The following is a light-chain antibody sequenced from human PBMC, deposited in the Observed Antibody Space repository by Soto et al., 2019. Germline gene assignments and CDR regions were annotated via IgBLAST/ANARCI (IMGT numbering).Light chain of an antibody. CDR3: QSYDSRLSAYV. Sequence: QSVLTQPPSVSGAPGQRVTISCTGSSSNIGAGYDVHWYLQVPGTAPKLLVYTNNNRPSGVPDRFSGSKSHTSASLAITGLQAEDEADYYCQSYDSRLSAYVFGTGTKVTVL. CDR1: SSNIGAGYD. J-gene: IGLJ1*01. CDR2: TNN. V-gene: IGLV1-40*01.